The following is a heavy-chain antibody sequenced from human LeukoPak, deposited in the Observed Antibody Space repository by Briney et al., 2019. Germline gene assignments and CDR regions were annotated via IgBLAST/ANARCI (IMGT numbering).Heavy chain of an antibody. CDR2: IGLSSGNT. V-gene: IGHV3-48*04. D-gene: IGHD5-18*01. Sequence: GRSLRLSCTASGFPFIEHSMNWVRHAPGKGLEWISYIGLSSGNTKYADSVKGRFTISADNAKNSLYLQMNSLRVEDTAVYYCARDHNYAFDNWGQGTLVSVSS. J-gene: IGHJ4*02. CDR1: GFPFIEHS. CDR3: ARDHNYAFDN.